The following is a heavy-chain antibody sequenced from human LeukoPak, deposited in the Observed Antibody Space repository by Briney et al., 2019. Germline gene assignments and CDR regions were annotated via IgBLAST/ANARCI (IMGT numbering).Heavy chain of an antibody. Sequence: PGGSLRLSCAASGFTLSHYEMNWVRQTPGKGLEWVSYISDSGNTRHHADSVKGRFTISRDNSKNTLYLQMNSLRAEDTAVYYCAKDRYGDYVFDYWGQGALVTVSS. CDR2: ISDSGNTR. V-gene: IGHV3-48*03. J-gene: IGHJ4*02. CDR3: AKDRYGDYVFDY. CDR1: GFTLSHYE. D-gene: IGHD4-17*01.